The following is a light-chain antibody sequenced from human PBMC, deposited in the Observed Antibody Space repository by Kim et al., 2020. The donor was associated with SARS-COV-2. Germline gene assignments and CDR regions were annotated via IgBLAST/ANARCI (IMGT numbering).Light chain of an antibody. CDR3: YSAADNNLRV. J-gene: IGLJ3*02. CDR1: ILTKKY. Sequence: VSPGQTARITCSGDILTKKYARWFQQKPGQAPMMVIYKDTTRPSGIPDRFSGSSSGTTVTLTISGAQVEDEADYYCYSAADNNLRVFGGGTQLTVL. V-gene: IGLV3-27*01. CDR2: KDT.